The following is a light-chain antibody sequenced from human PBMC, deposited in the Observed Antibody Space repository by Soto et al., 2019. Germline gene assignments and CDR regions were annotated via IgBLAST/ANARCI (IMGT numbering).Light chain of an antibody. J-gene: IGKJ2*01. V-gene: IGKV1-6*01. CDR1: QDIRND. Sequence: AIQMTQSPSSLSASVGDRVTITCRASQDIRNDLGWYQQKPGRAPKLLIYAASTVQTGVPSRFSGSGFGTHFTLTISSLQPEDFTTYYCLQDYNYPRTFGQGTKLEIK. CDR2: AAS. CDR3: LQDYNYPRT.